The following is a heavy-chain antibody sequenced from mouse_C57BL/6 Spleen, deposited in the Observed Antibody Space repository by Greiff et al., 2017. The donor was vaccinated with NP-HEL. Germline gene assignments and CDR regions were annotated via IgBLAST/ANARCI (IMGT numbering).Heavy chain of an antibody. CDR3: ARSDFDYYGSSYGYAMDY. D-gene: IGHD1-1*01. V-gene: IGHV1-82*01. Sequence: QVQLKQSGPELVKPGASVKISCKASGYAFSSSWMNWVKQRPGKGLEWIGRIYPGDGDTNYNGKFKGKATLTADKSSSTAYMQLSSLTSEDSAVYFCARSDFDYYGSSYGYAMDYWGQGTSVTVSS. J-gene: IGHJ4*01. CDR1: GYAFSSSW. CDR2: IYPGDGDT.